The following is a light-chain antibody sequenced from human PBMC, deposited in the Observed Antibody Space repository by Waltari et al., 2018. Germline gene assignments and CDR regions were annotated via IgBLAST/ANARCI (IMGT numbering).Light chain of an antibody. J-gene: IGLJ3*02. Sequence: QPVLPQPPSAPGPPGQGVPILCPGTTPNIGRNYVSCYQQLPGTAPKLLIYRSNQRPSGVPDRFSGSKSGTSASLAISGLRSEDEADYYCAAWDDNLSGGVFGGGTKLTVL. CDR2: RSN. V-gene: IGLV1-47*01. CDR3: AAWDDNLSGGV. CDR1: TPNIGRNY.